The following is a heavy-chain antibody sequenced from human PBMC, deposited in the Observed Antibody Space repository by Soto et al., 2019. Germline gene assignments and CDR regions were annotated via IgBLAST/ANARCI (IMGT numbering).Heavy chain of an antibody. CDR2: IIPIFAAA. D-gene: IGHD2-15*01. CDR1: GGTFSSYA. V-gene: IGHV1-69*01. CDR3: ARAQDGGLDRFYSYAMDV. J-gene: IGHJ6*02. Sequence: QVQLVQSGTEVKKPGSSVKVSCKTSGGTFSSYAIYWVRQAPGQGLEWMGAIIPIFAAAYYAPKFQGRVTITANESTRTAYMDLSSLTSEDTAVYYCARAQDGGLDRFYSYAMDVWGHGTTVTVSS.